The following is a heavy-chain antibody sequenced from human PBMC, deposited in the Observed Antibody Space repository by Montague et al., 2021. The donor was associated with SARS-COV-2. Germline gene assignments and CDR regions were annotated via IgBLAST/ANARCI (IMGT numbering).Heavy chain of an antibody. CDR1: GFTFSSYG. Sequence: SLRLSCAASGFTFSSYGMHRVRQAPGKGLEWVAVIWYDGSNKYYADSVKGRFTISRDRKSLYLQMSSLRGEDTAIYYCASGGRIYSAYTYFDFWGQGTLVTVSS. CDR2: IWYDGSNK. V-gene: IGHV3-33*01. J-gene: IGHJ4*02. CDR3: ASGGRIYSAYTYFDF. D-gene: IGHD5-12*01.